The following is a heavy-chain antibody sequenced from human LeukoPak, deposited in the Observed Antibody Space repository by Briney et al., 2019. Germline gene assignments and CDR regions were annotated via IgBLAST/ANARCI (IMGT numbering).Heavy chain of an antibody. D-gene: IGHD3-22*01. J-gene: IGHJ3*02. CDR1: GGSFSGYY. CDR2: INHSGSS. CDR3: ARGGDSSGYYLLDAFDI. Sequence: SETLSLTCAVYGGSFSGYYWSWIRQPPGKGLEWIGEINHSGSSNYNPSLKSRVTISVDTSKNQISLKLSSVTGADTAVYYCARGGDSSGYYLLDAFDIWGQGTMVTVSS. V-gene: IGHV4-34*01.